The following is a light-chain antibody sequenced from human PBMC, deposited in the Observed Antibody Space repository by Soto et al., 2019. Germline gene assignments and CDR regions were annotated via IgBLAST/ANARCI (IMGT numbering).Light chain of an antibody. CDR1: QSVSSN. CDR3: QQYNDWPPYT. V-gene: IGKV3-15*01. Sequence: EIVMTQSPATLSVSPGERATLSFRASQSVSSNLAWYQQNPGQGPRLLIYDASTRATGIPARFSGSGSGTEFTLTISSLQSEDVAVYFCQQYNDWPPYTFGQGTKLEIK. J-gene: IGKJ2*01. CDR2: DAS.